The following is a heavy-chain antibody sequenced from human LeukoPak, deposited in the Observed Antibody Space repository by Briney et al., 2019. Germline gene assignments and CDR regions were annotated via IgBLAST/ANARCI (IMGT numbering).Heavy chain of an antibody. V-gene: IGHV4-30-2*01. CDR3: ARGGDWWDFDY. Sequence: SETLSLTCTVSGGSISSYSWIWIRQPPGKGLEWIGYIYHSGSTYYNPSLKSRVTISVDRSKNQFSLKLSSVTAADTAVYYCARGGDWWDFDYWGQGTLVTVSS. J-gene: IGHJ4*02. CDR1: GGSISSYS. CDR2: IYHSGST. D-gene: IGHD2-21*02.